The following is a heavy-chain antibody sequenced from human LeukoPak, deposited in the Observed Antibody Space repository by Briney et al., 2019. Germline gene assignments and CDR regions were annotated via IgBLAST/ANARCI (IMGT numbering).Heavy chain of an antibody. V-gene: IGHV3-23*01. Sequence: GGSLRLSCAASGFTSSTFAMSWVRQDPGRGLEWVSSITGAGSTTYYPESVKGRFTISRDNSKNTLYLQMNSLRVEDTAVYFCVRDRNYFEALQRSYWGQGTLVTVSS. CDR3: VRDRNYFEALQRSY. CDR2: ITGAGSTT. D-gene: IGHD1-7*01. CDR1: GFTSSTFA. J-gene: IGHJ4*02.